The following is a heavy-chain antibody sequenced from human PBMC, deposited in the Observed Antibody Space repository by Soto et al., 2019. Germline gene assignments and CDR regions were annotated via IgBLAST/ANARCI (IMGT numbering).Heavy chain of an antibody. J-gene: IGHJ2*01. CDR1: GFTFSGSA. V-gene: IGHV3-73*01. CDR2: IRSKANSYAT. D-gene: IGHD2-21*02. CDR3: TSPVSVVVTASQPPWYFDL. Sequence: PGGSLRLSCAASGFTFSGSAMHWVRQASRKGPEWVGRIRSKANSYATAYAASVKGRFTISGDDSKNTAYLQMNSLKTEDTAVYSCTSPVSVVVTASQPPWYFDLWGRGTLVTVSS.